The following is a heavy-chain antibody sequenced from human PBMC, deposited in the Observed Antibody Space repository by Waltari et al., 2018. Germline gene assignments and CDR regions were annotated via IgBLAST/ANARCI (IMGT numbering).Heavy chain of an antibody. CDR2: ISYDGSNK. CDR1: AFTFSRYA. D-gene: IGHD6-6*01. Sequence: VQLVGSGGGVVPPGRSLRRSCDASAFTFSRYAMLWARQAPGKGLEWGAVISYDGSNKYYADSVKGRFTISRDNSKNTLYLQRNSLRAEDTAVYYCARDLYSSSSGVTHDYWGQGTLVTVSS. J-gene: IGHJ4*02. CDR3: ARDLYSSSSGVTHDY. V-gene: IGHV3-30-3*01.